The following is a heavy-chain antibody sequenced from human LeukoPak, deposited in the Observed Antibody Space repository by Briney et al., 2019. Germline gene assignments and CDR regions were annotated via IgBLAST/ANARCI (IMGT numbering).Heavy chain of an antibody. Sequence: ASVKVSCKASGYTFTGYYMHWVRQAPGQGLEWMGLINPNSGGTNYAQKFQGRVTMTRDTSISTAYMELSRLRSDDTAVYYCARARDVLRFLEWLLIFDYWGQGTLVTVSS. D-gene: IGHD3-3*01. CDR3: ARARDVLRFLEWLLIFDY. CDR2: INPNSGGT. J-gene: IGHJ4*02. CDR1: GYTFTGYY. V-gene: IGHV1-2*02.